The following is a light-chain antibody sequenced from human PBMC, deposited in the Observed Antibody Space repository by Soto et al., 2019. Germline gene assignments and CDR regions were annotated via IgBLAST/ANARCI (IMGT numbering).Light chain of an antibody. CDR1: QSISSW. V-gene: IGKV1-5*03. CDR2: KAS. Sequence: DIHMTQSPSTLSASVGDRVTITCRASQSISSWLAWYQQKPGKAPKLLIYKASSLQSGVPSRFSGSGSGTEFTLTISSPQPDDFSTYYCQQYNSPPGPVGQGNKV. J-gene: IGKJ1*01. CDR3: QQYNSPPGP.